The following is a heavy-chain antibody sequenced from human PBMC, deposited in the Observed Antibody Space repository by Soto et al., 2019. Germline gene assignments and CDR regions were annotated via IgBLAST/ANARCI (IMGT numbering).Heavy chain of an antibody. D-gene: IGHD3-22*01. CDR2: ISGSGGST. V-gene: IGHV3-23*01. CDR3: AKDGSSGYYGWPWPHFDY. Sequence: PGGSLRLSCAASGFTFSSYAMSWVRQAPGKGLEWVSAISGSGGSTYYADSVKGRFTISRDNSKNTLYLQMNSLRAEDTAVYYCAKDGSSGYYGWPWPHFDYWGQGTLVTVSS. CDR1: GFTFSSYA. J-gene: IGHJ4*02.